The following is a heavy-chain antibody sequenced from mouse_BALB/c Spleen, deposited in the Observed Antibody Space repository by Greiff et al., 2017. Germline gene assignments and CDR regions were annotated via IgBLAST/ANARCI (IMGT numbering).Heavy chain of an antibody. CDR3: ARYRAWFAY. Sequence: EVQLVESGPGLVKPSQSLSLTCTVTGYSITSDYAWNWIRQFPGNKLEWMGYISYSGSTSYNPSLKSRISITRDTSKNQFFLQLNSVTTEDTATYYCARYRAWFAYWGQGTLVTVSA. CDR1: GYSITSDYA. CDR2: ISYSGST. V-gene: IGHV3-2*02. J-gene: IGHJ3*01.